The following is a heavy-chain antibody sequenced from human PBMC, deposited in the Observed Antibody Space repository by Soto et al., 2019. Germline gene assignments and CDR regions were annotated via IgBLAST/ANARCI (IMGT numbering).Heavy chain of an antibody. V-gene: IGHV3-30-3*01. Sequence: QVQLVESGGGVVQPGRSLRLSCAASGFTFSSYAMHWVRQAPGKGLEWVAVISYDGSNKYYADSVKGRFTISRDNSKNTRYLQMNSLRAEDTAVYYCAREADNWNDGGGWDWFDPWGQGTLVTVSS. D-gene: IGHD1-1*01. CDR2: ISYDGSNK. CDR1: GFTFSSYA. J-gene: IGHJ5*02. CDR3: AREADNWNDGGGWDWFDP.